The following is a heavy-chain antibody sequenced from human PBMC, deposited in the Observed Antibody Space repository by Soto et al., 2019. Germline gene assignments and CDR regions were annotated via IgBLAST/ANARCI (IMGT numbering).Heavy chain of an antibody. CDR1: GFSFGNYA. CDR3: ARAPVTSCTGPRCYPLDY. V-gene: IGHV3-23*01. J-gene: IGHJ4*02. CDR2: ITDTGGQT. D-gene: IGHD2-15*01. Sequence: EVQLLESGGGLVQPGGSLRLSCVASGFSFGNYAMNWVRQAPGERLEHLSAITDTGGQTYTADSVKGRFTISRDNSKNTLFLQMTSLRADDAAIYYCARAPVTSCTGPRCYPLDYWGQGTLVTVSS.